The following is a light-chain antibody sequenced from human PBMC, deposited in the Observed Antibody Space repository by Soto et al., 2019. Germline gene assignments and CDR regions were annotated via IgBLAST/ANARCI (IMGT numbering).Light chain of an antibody. Sequence: IVLTQSPATLSVSPGERVTLSCRASQAVGSNLAWYQQRPGQAPRLLIYDASTRATGIPHRFSGGGSGTDFTLTISSLQSDDFAVYYCQHFNKWPHMPAFGGGTKLAIK. J-gene: IGKJ4*01. CDR1: QAVGSN. CDR3: QHFNKWPHMPA. CDR2: DAS. V-gene: IGKV3-15*01.